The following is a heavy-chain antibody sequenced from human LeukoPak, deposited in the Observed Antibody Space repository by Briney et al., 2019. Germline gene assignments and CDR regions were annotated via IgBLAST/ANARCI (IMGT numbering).Heavy chain of an antibody. Sequence: ASVKVSCKASGYTFTNYYIHWVRQAPGQGLEWMGLINPSGGSTNFAQKFQGRVTMTTDTSTITVYMELSSLRSEDTAVYYCARWTTTYLDYWGQGTLVTVSS. D-gene: IGHD4-11*01. V-gene: IGHV1-46*01. J-gene: IGHJ4*02. CDR2: INPSGGST. CDR3: ARWTTTYLDY. CDR1: GYTFTNYY.